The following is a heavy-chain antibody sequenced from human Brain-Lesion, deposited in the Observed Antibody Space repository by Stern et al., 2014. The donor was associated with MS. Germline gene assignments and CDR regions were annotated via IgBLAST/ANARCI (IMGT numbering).Heavy chain of an antibody. J-gene: IGHJ3*02. CDR3: ARGNYDVLTDNGGHGFDI. V-gene: IGHV4-61*02. CDR2: IYSSGST. CDR1: GGSISSGNYY. Sequence: QVQLQESGPGLVKPSQTLSLTCTVSGGSISSGNYYWSWIRQPAGEGLEWIGRIYSSGSTQYNPPLKSRVTIPEAPPPTHFSLSLGSVTAADTAVYYCARGNYDVLTDNGGHGFDIWGQGTMVTVSS. D-gene: IGHD3-9*01.